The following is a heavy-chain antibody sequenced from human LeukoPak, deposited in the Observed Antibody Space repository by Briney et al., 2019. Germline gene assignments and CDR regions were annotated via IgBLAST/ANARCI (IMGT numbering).Heavy chain of an antibody. Sequence: GGSLRLSCAASGFTFRSNWMSWVRQAPGKGLEWVAKINQDGSQTKYVDSVKGRFTISRDNAKNPLHLQMNSLRADDTAVYYCAKYNDYDFGYWGQGTLVTVSP. CDR3: AKYNDYDFGY. CDR2: INQDGSQT. J-gene: IGHJ4*02. CDR1: GFTFRSNW. V-gene: IGHV3-7*01. D-gene: IGHD3-3*01.